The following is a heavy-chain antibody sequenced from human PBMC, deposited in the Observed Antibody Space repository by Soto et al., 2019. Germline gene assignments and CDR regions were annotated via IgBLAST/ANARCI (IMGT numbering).Heavy chain of an antibody. J-gene: IGHJ4*02. D-gene: IGHD6-13*01. V-gene: IGHV3-7*03. CDR1: GFTFSSYW. Sequence: GGSLRLSCAASGFTFSSYWMSWVRQAPGKGLEWVANIKQDGSEKYYVDSVKGRFTISRDNAKNSLYLQMNSLRAEDTAVYYCARDLSIKAAAGTGLDYWGQGTLVTVSS. CDR2: IKQDGSEK. CDR3: ARDLSIKAAAGTGLDY.